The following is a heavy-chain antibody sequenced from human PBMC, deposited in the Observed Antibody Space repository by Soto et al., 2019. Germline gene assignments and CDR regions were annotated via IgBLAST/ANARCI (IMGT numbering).Heavy chain of an antibody. D-gene: IGHD3-22*01. CDR1: GGSISSGGYY. CDR2: IYYSGST. J-gene: IGHJ4*02. CDR3: ARDDSSGYYY. V-gene: IGHV4-31*03. Sequence: SETLSLTCTVSGGSISSGGYYWSWIRQHPGKGLEWIGYIYYSGSTYYNPSLMSRVTISVDTSKNQFSLKLSSVTAADTAVYYCARDDSSGYYYWGQGTLVTVSS.